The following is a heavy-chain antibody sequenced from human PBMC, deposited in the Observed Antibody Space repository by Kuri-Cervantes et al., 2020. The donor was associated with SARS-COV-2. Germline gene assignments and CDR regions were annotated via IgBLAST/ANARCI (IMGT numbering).Heavy chain of an antibody. Sequence: GESLKISCAASGFTFSSYGMHWVRQAPGKGLEWVAVIWYDGSNKYYADSVKGRFTISADKSISTAYLQWSSLKASDTAMYYCARLPYCGGDCYEYYFDYWGQGTLVTVSS. V-gene: IGHV3-33*01. CDR1: GFTFSSYG. CDR3: ARLPYCGGDCYEYYFDY. J-gene: IGHJ4*02. D-gene: IGHD2-21*02. CDR2: IWYDGSNK.